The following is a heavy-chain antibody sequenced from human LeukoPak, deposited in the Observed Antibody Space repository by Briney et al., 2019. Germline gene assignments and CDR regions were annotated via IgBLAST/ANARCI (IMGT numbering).Heavy chain of an antibody. CDR2: ISGASDTI. J-gene: IGHJ4*02. CDR1: GFTFSGHA. V-gene: IGHV3-23*01. Sequence: GGSLRLSCAASGFTFSGHAMNWVRQAPGKGREGVSGISGASDTIHYADSVKRRCTISRDNFKNTVYLQMNSLRVDGTAVYYCATPDVRLRYFDWSPNEWGQGTLVTVSS. CDR3: ATPDVRLRYFDWSPNE. D-gene: IGHD3-9*01.